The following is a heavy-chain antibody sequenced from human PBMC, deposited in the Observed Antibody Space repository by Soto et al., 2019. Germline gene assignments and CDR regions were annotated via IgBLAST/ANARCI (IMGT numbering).Heavy chain of an antibody. CDR3: ARGFRDGYFYAMDV. CDR1: GGTFSSYA. CDR2: IIPMFGKP. V-gene: IGHV1-69*01. D-gene: IGHD2-21*01. J-gene: IGHJ6*02. Sequence: QVLLVQSGAEVKKSGSSVKVSCKASGGTFSSYAINWVRQAPGQGLEWMGGIIPMFGKPNYAENFQGRVTTSADESTITAYMELSSLTSDDAAVYYCARGFRDGYFYAMDVWGQGTTVTVS.